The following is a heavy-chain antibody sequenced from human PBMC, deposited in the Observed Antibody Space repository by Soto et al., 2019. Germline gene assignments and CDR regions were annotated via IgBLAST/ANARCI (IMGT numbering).Heavy chain of an antibody. Sequence: QVQLVQSGAEVKKPGSSVKVSCKASGGTFSSYAISWVRQAPGQGLEWMGGIIPIFGTANYAQKFQGRVTITADESTSTGCMELSSLRSEDTAVYYCAREGATVVTPYYFDYWGQGTLVTVSS. CDR3: AREGATVVTPYYFDY. CDR2: IIPIFGTA. D-gene: IGHD1-26*01. J-gene: IGHJ4*02. V-gene: IGHV1-69*01. CDR1: GGTFSSYA.